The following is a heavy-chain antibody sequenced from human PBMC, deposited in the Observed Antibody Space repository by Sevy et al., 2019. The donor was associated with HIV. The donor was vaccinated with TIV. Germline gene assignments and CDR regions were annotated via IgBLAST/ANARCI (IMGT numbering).Heavy chain of an antibody. V-gene: IGHV4-38-2*02. CDR2: IYHSGST. CDR3: ARDYDGSGLGAWGY. D-gene: IGHD3-22*01. Sequence: SETLSLTCAVSGYSISSGYYWGWIRQPPGKGLEWIGSIYHSGSTYYNPSLKSRVTISVDTSKNQFSLKLSSVTAADTAVYYCARDYDGSGLGAWGYWGQGTLVTVSS. CDR1: GYSISSGYY. J-gene: IGHJ4*02.